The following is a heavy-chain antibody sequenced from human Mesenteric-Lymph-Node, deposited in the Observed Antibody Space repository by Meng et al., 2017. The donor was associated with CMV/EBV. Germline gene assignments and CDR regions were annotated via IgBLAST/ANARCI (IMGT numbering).Heavy chain of an antibody. CDR3: ARVGYGGNSGYYYYYYGMDV. CDR1: GGTFSSYA. Sequence: ASVKVSCKATGGTFSSYAISWVRQAPGQGLEWMGYINPNTGDTKHAQNFQGRVTMTRDTSIKTVYMDLSGLQSDDTAVYYCARVGYGGNSGYYYYYYGMDVWGQGTTVTVSS. J-gene: IGHJ6*02. D-gene: IGHD4-23*01. V-gene: IGHV1-2*02. CDR2: INPNTGDT.